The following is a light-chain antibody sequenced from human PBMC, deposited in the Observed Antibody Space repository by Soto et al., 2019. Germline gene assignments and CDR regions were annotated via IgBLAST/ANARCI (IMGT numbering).Light chain of an antibody. CDR3: QQYDKWPLT. CDR2: GAS. V-gene: IGKV3-15*01. CDR1: QRVSNK. Sequence: EIVMTQSPATLSVSPGERATLSCRASQRVSNKLAWYQQKVGQAPRLLIYGASTRAAGIPARFSGSGSGTEFTLTISSLQSEDFEVYSCQQYDKWPLTFGGGAKVEIK. J-gene: IGKJ4*01.